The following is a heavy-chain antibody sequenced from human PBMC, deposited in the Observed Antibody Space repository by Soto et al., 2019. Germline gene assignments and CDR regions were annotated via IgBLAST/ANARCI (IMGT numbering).Heavy chain of an antibody. CDR3: ARLHSHGTYGMDV. D-gene: IGHD5-18*01. Sequence: SVKVSCKASGGSFTYTLSWVRQAPGQGLEWMGGIIPIFGTTNYAQKFQGRVTITADESTKTAYMGLSTLRSEDTAVYYCARLHSHGTYGMDVWGQGTTVTVSS. CDR2: IIPIFGTT. CDR1: GGSFTYT. V-gene: IGHV1-69*13. J-gene: IGHJ6*02.